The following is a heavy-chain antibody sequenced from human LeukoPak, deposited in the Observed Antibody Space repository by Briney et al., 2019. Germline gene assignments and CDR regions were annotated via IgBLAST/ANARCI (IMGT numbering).Heavy chain of an antibody. J-gene: IGHJ4*02. Sequence: PGRSLRLSCAASGFTFSSYAMHWVRQAPGKGLEWVAVISYDGSNKYYADSVKGRYTISRDNSKNTLYPQMNSLRAEDTAVYYCARRGGNSYWGQGTLVTVSS. V-gene: IGHV3-30-3*01. CDR2: ISYDGSNK. D-gene: IGHD4-23*01. CDR3: ARRGGNSY. CDR1: GFTFSSYA.